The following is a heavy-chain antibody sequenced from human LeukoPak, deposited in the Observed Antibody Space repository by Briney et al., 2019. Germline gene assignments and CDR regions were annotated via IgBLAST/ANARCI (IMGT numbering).Heavy chain of an antibody. D-gene: IGHD6-6*01. CDR2: IIPIFGTA. V-gene: IGHV1-69*05. CDR1: GGTFSSYA. Sequence: PRASVKVSCKASGGTFSSYAISWVRQAPGQGLEWMGRIIPIFGTANYAQKFQGRVTITTDESTSTAYMELSSLRSEDTAVYYCASEDVEYSSLSYFDYWGQGTLVTVSS. J-gene: IGHJ4*02. CDR3: ASEDVEYSSLSYFDY.